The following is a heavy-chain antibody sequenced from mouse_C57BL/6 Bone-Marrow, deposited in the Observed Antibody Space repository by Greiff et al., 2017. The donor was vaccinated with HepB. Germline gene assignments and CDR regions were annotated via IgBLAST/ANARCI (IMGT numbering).Heavy chain of an antibody. CDR1: GYTFTDYY. CDR2: INPYNGGT. D-gene: IGHD2-2*01. Sequence: VQLKQSGPVLVKPGASVKMSCKASGYTFTDYYMNWVKQSHGKSLEWIGVINPYNGGTSYNQKFKGKATLTVDKSSSTAYMELNSLTSEDSAVYYCARRDGYDGDYYAMDYWGQGTSVTVSS. V-gene: IGHV1-19*01. CDR3: ARRDGYDGDYYAMDY. J-gene: IGHJ4*01.